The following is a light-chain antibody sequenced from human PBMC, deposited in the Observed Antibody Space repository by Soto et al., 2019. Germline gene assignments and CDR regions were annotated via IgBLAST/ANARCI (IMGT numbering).Light chain of an antibody. V-gene: IGLV2-23*02. CDR3: CSYASGTTYV. J-gene: IGLJ1*01. CDR2: EIS. CDR1: SRDVGNYNL. Sequence: QSVLNQPASVSGSPGQSITLSCTGTSRDVGNYNLVSWYQQHPGKGPKFMIYEISKRPSGVSDRFSGSKSGNTASLTISGLQADHEAAYYCCSYASGTTYVFGTGTKVTV.